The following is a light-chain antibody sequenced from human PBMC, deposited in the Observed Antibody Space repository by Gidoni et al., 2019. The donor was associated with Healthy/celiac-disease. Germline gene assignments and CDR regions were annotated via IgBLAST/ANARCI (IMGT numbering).Light chain of an antibody. CDR2: GAS. Sequence: QSPGTLSLSPGERATLACRASQSVSSSYLAWYQQKPGQAPRLLIYGASSRATGIPDRFSGSGSGTDFTLTISRLEPEDFAVYYCQQYGSSPRTFGQGTKVEIK. J-gene: IGKJ1*01. CDR3: QQYGSSPRT. CDR1: QSVSSSY. V-gene: IGKV3-20*01.